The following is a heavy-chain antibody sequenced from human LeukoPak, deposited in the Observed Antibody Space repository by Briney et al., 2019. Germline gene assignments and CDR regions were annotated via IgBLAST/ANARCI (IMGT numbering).Heavy chain of an antibody. V-gene: IGHV4-4*07. CDR3: ARGHRYYYGSGSYNWFDP. D-gene: IGHD3-10*01. CDR2: IYTSGST. CDR1: GGSISSYY. J-gene: IGHJ5*02. Sequence: SETLSLTCTVSGGSISSYYWSWIRQPAGRGLEWIGRIYTSGSTNYNPSLKSRVTMSVDTSKNQFSLKLSSVTAADTAVYYCARGHRYYYGSGSYNWFDPWGQGTLVTVSS.